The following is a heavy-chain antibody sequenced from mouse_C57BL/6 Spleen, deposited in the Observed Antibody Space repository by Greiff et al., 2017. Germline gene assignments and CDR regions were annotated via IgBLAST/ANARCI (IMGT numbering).Heavy chain of an antibody. Sequence: VQLQQPGAELVKPGASVKLSCKASGYTFTSYWMHWVKQRPGRGLEWIGRIDPNSGGTKYNEKFKGKATLTVDKSSSTAYMQLSSLTSEDSAVYDCARSGSDWEHYYDLDYWGQGTSVTVSS. CDR2: IDPNSGGT. CDR3: ARSGSDWEHYYDLDY. J-gene: IGHJ4*01. D-gene: IGHD4-1*01. CDR1: GYTFTSYW. V-gene: IGHV1-72*01.